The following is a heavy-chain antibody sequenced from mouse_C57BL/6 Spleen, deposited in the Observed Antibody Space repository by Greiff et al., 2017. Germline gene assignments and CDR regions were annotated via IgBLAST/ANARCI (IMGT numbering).Heavy chain of an antibody. CDR1: GFTFSNYW. CDR2: IRLKSDNYAT. Sequence: EVMLVESGGGLVQPGGSMKLSCVASGFTFSNYWMNWVRQSPEKGLEWVAQIRLKSDNYATHYAESVKGRFTISRDDSKSSVYLQMNNLRAEDTGIYYCTGLYGIDYWGQGTTLTVAS. J-gene: IGHJ2*01. V-gene: IGHV6-3*01. D-gene: IGHD1-1*01. CDR3: TGLYGIDY.